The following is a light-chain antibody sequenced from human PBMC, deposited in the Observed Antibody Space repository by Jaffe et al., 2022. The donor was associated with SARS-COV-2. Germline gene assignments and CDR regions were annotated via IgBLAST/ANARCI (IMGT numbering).Light chain of an antibody. Sequence: EIVLTQSPATLSLSPGERATLSCRASQNLISYLAWYQQKPGQAPRLLIYDASNRATGIPARFSGSGSGTDFTLTISSLEPEDFAVYYCQQRSNWPLTFGGGTKVEIK. CDR3: QQRSNWPLT. CDR1: QNLISY. CDR2: DAS. J-gene: IGKJ4*01. V-gene: IGKV3-11*01.